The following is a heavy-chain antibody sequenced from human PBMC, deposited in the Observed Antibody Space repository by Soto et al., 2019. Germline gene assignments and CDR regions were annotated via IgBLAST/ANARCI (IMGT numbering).Heavy chain of an antibody. D-gene: IGHD6-19*01. Sequence: SETLSLTCTVSGGSISSGGYYWSWIRQPPGKGLEWIGYIYYSGSTNYNPSLKSRVTISVDTSKNQFSLKASDTAMFYCARQSYTSGCYDYWGQGTLVTVSS. CDR3: ARQSYTSGCYDY. CDR1: GGSISSGGYY. J-gene: IGHJ4*02. V-gene: IGHV4-61*08. CDR2: IYYSGST.